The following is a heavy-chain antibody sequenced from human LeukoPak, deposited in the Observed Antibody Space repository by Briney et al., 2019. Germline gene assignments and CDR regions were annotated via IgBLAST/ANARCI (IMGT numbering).Heavy chain of an antibody. D-gene: IGHD6-19*01. CDR2: TYYSGST. Sequence: PSETLSLTCTVSGGSISSYYWSWIRQPPGKGLEWIGYTYYSGSTNYNPSPKSRVTISVDTSKNQFSLKLSSVTAADTAVYYCARHEDSSGWYPAYDYWGQGTLVTVSS. CDR1: GGSISSYY. J-gene: IGHJ4*02. CDR3: ARHEDSSGWYPAYDY. V-gene: IGHV4-59*08.